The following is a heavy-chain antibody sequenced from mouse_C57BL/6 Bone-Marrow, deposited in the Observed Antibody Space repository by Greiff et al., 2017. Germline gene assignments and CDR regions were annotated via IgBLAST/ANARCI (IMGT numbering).Heavy chain of an antibody. Sequence: QVQLQQLGAELVKPGASVKMSCKASGYTFTSYWITWVKQRPGQGLEWIGDIYPGSGSTNYNEKFKSKATLTVDTSSSTAYMQLSSLTSEDSAVYYCAREDYYYGSSWYFDVWGTGTTVTVSS. CDR2: IYPGSGST. CDR1: GYTFTSYW. CDR3: AREDYYYGSSWYFDV. V-gene: IGHV1-55*01. J-gene: IGHJ1*03. D-gene: IGHD1-1*01.